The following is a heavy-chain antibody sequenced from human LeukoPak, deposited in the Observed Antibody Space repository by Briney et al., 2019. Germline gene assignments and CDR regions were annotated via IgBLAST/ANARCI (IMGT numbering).Heavy chain of an antibody. CDR2: ISAYNGNT. CDR3: ARDPPIVGATRDWYFDL. J-gene: IGHJ2*01. V-gene: IGHV1-18*01. Sequence: ASVKVSCKASGYTFTSYGISWVRQAPGQGLEWMGWISAYNGNTNYAQKLQGRVTMTTDTSTSTAYMELRSLRSEDTAVYYCARDPPIVGATRDWYFDLWGRGTLVTVSS. D-gene: IGHD1-26*01. CDR1: GYTFTSYG.